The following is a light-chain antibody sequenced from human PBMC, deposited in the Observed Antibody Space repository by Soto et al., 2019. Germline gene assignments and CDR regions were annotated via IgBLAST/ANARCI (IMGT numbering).Light chain of an antibody. CDR1: ESVSIN. Sequence: EIVLTQSPATLSVSPGESATLSCRASESVSINLAWYQQKPGQAPTLLIYGASTRATGIPARFSGRGSGTEFTITIGSLQSEDFAVYYCQQYGSSPQTFGQGTKVEIK. CDR2: GAS. CDR3: QQYGSSPQT. J-gene: IGKJ1*01. V-gene: IGKV3-15*01.